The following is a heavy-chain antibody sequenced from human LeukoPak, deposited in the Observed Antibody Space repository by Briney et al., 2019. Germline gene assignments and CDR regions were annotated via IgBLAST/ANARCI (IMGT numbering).Heavy chain of an antibody. D-gene: IGHD4-17*01. V-gene: IGHV3-30*02. CDR2: IRYDGSNK. CDR1: GFTFSSYG. Sequence: GGSLRLSCAASGFTFSSYGMHWVRQAPGKGLEWVEFIRYDGSNKYYADSVKGRFTISRDNSKNTLYLQMNSLRAEDTAVYYCARDGGAHGEFAGPGWDYYGMDVWGQGTTVTVSS. J-gene: IGHJ6*02. CDR3: ARDGGAHGEFAGPGWDYYGMDV.